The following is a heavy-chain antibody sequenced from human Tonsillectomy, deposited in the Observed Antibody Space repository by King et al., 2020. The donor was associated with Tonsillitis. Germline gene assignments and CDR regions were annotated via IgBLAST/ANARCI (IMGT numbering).Heavy chain of an antibody. D-gene: IGHD1/OR15-1a*01. CDR1: GFTFSSYA. Sequence: VQLVESGGGVVQPGRSLRLSCAASGFTFSSYAMHWVRQAPGKGLEWVAVVSYDGSNKYFADSVQGRFTISRDNSKNTLYLQMNSLRAEDTAVYYCATVGEQLEQCYYYGMYVWGQGTTVTVSS. CDR3: ATVGEQLEQCYYYGMYV. CDR2: VSYDGSNK. J-gene: IGHJ6*02. V-gene: IGHV3-30*03.